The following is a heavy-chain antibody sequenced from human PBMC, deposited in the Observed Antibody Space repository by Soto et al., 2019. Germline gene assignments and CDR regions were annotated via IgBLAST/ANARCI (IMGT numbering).Heavy chain of an antibody. CDR2: INPNGGAT. Sequence: ASVKVSCKASGYGFTTYYLHWVRQAPGQGLEWLGMINPNGGATAYAQNFQGRVSMTTDMSTSTVFMDLSSLRFDDTAVYYCARWISGTYTALDFWGQGALVTVSS. J-gene: IGHJ4*02. V-gene: IGHV1-46*01. CDR1: GYGFTTYY. D-gene: IGHD1-26*01. CDR3: ARWISGTYTALDF.